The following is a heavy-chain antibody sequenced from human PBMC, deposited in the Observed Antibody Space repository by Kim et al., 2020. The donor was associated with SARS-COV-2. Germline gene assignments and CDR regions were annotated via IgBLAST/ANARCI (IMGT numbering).Heavy chain of an antibody. CDR3: ARFRVITIFGVVRSHYFDY. CDR2: IYPGDSDT. D-gene: IGHD3-3*01. Sequence: GESLKISCKGSGYSFTSYWIGWVRQMPGKGLEWMGIIYPGDSDTRYSPSFQGQVTISADKSISTAYLQWSSLKASDTAMYYCARFRVITIFGVVRSHYFDYWGQGTLVTVSS. V-gene: IGHV5-51*01. J-gene: IGHJ4*02. CDR1: GYSFTSYW.